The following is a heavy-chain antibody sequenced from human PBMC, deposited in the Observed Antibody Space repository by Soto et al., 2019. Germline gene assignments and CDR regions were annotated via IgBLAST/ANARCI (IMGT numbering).Heavy chain of an antibody. CDR1: GDSFSSGGYS. V-gene: IGHV4-30-2*01. J-gene: IGHJ4*02. Sequence: SETLSLTCAVSGDSFSSGGYSWSWFRQPPGRGLEWIGHIYLSGSTHYNPSLKSRVNISLDRSKNQFSLRLSSMTAADTAVYYCARGLDSHFDYWGQGTLVTVSS. D-gene: IGHD4-4*01. CDR2: IYLSGST. CDR3: ARGLDSHFDY.